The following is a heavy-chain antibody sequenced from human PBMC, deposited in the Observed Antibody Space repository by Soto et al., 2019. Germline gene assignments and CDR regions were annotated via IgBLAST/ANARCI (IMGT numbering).Heavy chain of an antibody. CDR3: TRDRLNYYYYMDG. CDR2: INHSGST. Sequence: PSETLSLTCAVYGGSFSGYYWSWIRQPPGKGLEWIGEINHSGSTNYNPSLKSRVTISVDTSKNQFSLKLSSVTAADTAVYYCTRDRLNYYYYMDGWGKRTTVTAP. J-gene: IGHJ6*03. CDR1: GGSFSGYY. D-gene: IGHD6-25*01. V-gene: IGHV4-34*01.